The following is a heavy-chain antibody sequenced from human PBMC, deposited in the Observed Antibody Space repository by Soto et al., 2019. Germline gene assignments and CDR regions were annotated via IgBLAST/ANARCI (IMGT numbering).Heavy chain of an antibody. Sequence: GGSLRLSCAASGFTFTSYAMSWVRQAPGKGLEWVSGISGSGGSTYYADSVKGRFTISRDNSKNTLYLQMNSLRADDTAVYYCAKPFVLRFLQWFDYWGHGTLVTVLL. D-gene: IGHD3-3*01. V-gene: IGHV3-23*01. CDR2: ISGSGGST. CDR3: AKPFVLRFLQWFDY. CDR1: GFTFTSYA. J-gene: IGHJ4*01.